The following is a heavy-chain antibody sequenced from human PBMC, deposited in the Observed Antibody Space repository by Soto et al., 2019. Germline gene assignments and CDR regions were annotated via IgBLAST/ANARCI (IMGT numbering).Heavy chain of an antibody. Sequence: QLQLQESGSGLVKPSQTLSLTCAVSGGSISSGGYSWSWIRQPPGKGREWIGYIYHSGSTYYNPSLKMRATVSVDRSKNQFSLKRSSVTAADTAVYYCARGGCIAVAGTRFDYWGQGTLVTVFS. D-gene: IGHD6-19*01. V-gene: IGHV4-30-2*01. J-gene: IGHJ4*02. CDR1: GGSISSGGYS. CDR3: ARGGCIAVAGTRFDY. CDR2: IYHSGST.